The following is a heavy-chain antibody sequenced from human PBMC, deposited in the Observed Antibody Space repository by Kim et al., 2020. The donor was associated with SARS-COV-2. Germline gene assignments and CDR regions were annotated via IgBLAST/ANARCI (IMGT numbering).Heavy chain of an antibody. CDR2: IYYSGST. CDR3: ARPRSITMILVVFTYF. J-gene: IGHJ4*01. CDR1: GGSISSGGYY. Sequence: SETLSLTCTVSGGSISSGGYYWSWIRQHPGKGLEWILYIYYSGSTYYNPSLKSRLTISVDTSKNQFSLNLISVTSPDTAVSYFARPRSITMILVVFTYF. V-gene: IGHV4-31*03. D-gene: IGHD3-22*01.